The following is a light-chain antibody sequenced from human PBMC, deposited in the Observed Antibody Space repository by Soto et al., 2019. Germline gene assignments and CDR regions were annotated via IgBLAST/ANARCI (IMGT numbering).Light chain of an antibody. CDR3: CSYAGSSTLV. V-gene: IGLV2-23*01. J-gene: IGLJ2*01. CDR2: EGS. CDR1: SSDVGSYKF. Sequence: QSVLTQPASVSGSPGQSITISCTGTSSDVGSYKFVSWYQQHPGKAPKLMIYEGSKRPSGVSNRFSGSKSGNTASLTISGLQAEDEADYYCCSYAGSSTLVFGGGTKGTVL.